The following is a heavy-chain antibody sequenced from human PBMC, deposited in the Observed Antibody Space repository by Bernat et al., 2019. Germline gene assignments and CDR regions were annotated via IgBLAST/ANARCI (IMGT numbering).Heavy chain of an antibody. CDR2: ISGSGGST. J-gene: IGHJ4*02. D-gene: IGHD3-10*01. CDR3: AKDLGYYGSGSGDY. CDR1: GFTFSSYA. Sequence: EVQLLESGGGLLQPGGSLRLSCEASGFTFSSYAMSWVRQAQGKGLEWVPAISGSGGSTYYADSVKGRFTISRDNSKNTLYLQMNSLRAEDTAVYYCAKDLGYYGSGSGDYWGQGTLVTVSS. V-gene: IGHV3-23*01.